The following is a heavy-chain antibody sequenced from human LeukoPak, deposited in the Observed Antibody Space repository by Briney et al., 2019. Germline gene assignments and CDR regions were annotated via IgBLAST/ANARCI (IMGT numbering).Heavy chain of an antibody. CDR3: ARASSSGWYFYY. D-gene: IGHD6-19*01. V-gene: IGHV3-74*01. J-gene: IGHJ4*02. CDR1: GFTFSSYW. CDR2: INSDGSST. Sequence: RAGGSLRLSCAASGFTFSSYWMHWVRQAPGKGLVWVSRINSDGSSTSYADSVKGRFTISRDNAKNTLYLQMNSLRAEDTAVYYCARASSSGWYFYYWGQGTLVTVSS.